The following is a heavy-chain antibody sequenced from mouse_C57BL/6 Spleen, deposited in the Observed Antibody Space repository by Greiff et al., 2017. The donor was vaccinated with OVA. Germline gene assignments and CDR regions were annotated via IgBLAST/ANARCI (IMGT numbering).Heavy chain of an antibody. Sequence: VKLQQSGAELVRPGASVTLSCKASGYTFTDYEMHWVKQTPVHGLEWIGAIDPETGGTAYNQKFKGKAILTADKSSSTAYMELRSLTSEDSAVYYCTRKTTVWYFDGWGTGTTVTVSS. J-gene: IGHJ1*03. V-gene: IGHV1-15*01. CDR2: IDPETGGT. D-gene: IGHD1-1*01. CDR3: TRKTTVWYFDG. CDR1: GYTFTDYE.